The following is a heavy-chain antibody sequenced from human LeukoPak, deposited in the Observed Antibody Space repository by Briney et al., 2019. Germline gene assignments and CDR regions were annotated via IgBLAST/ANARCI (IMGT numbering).Heavy chain of an antibody. CDR3: ARELTGRYGQAC. V-gene: IGHV1-46*01. J-gene: IGHJ4*02. Sequence: ASVKVSCKASGYTFSGHYLHWVRQAPGQGLEWMGIINPSGGSTNYAQKFQGRVTMTRDASTSTVYMELRSLRSEDTAFYYCARELTGRYGQACWGQGTLVTASS. CDR1: GYTFSGHY. D-gene: IGHD3-9*01. CDR2: INPSGGST.